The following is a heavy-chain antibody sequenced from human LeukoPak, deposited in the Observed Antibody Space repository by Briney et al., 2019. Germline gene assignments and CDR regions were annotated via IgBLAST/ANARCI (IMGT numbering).Heavy chain of an antibody. V-gene: IGHV4-59*01. J-gene: IGHJ5*02. CDR3: ARDGSSGYNGWFDP. D-gene: IGHD3-22*01. CDR1: GGSISSYY. Sequence: NPSETLSLTCTVSGGSISSYYWSWIRQPPGKGLEWIGYIYYSGSTNYNPSLKSRVTISVDTSKNQFSLKLSSVTAADTAVYYCARDGSSGYNGWFDPWGQGTLVTVSS. CDR2: IYYSGST.